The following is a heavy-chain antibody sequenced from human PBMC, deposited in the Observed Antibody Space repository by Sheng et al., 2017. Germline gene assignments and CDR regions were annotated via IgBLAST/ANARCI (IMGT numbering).Heavy chain of an antibody. V-gene: IGHV4-34*01. CDR3: ARLPYSVWGSYRGFDY. CDR2: INHSGST. CDR1: GGSFSGYY. D-gene: IGHD3-16*02. J-gene: IGHJ4*02. Sequence: QVQLQQWGAGLLKPSETLSLTCAVYGGSFSGYYWSWIRQPPGKGLEWIGEINHSGSTNYNPSLKSRVTISVDTSKNQFSLKLSSVTAADTAVYYCARLPYSVWGSYRGFDYWGQGTLVTVSS.